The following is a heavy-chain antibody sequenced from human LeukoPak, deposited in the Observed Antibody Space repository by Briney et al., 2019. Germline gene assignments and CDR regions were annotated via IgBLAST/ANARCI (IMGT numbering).Heavy chain of an antibody. D-gene: IGHD3-22*01. Sequence: ASVKVSCKASGYTFTSNYIHWVRQAPGQGLEWMGWINPNSGGTNYAQKFQGRVTMTRDTSISTAYMELSRLRSDDTALYYCARVLNYYVGSGYYCYYFDYWGQGTLVTVSS. CDR2: INPNSGGT. CDR3: ARVLNYYVGSGYYCYYFDY. CDR1: GYTFTSNY. J-gene: IGHJ4*02. V-gene: IGHV1-2*02.